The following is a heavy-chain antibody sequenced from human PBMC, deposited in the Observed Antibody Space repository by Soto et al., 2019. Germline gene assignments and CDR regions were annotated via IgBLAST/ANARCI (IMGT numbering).Heavy chain of an antibody. CDR1: GYTFTSYG. D-gene: IGHD3-10*01. Sequence: GASVKVSCKASGYTFTSYGISWVRQAPGQGLEWMGWISAYNGNTNYAQKLQGRVTMTTDTSTSTAYMELRSLRSDDTAVYYCARDFITVRGVSRHWFVLWGPGIRVTLSS. CDR3: ARDFITVRGVSRHWFVL. J-gene: IGHJ5*02. CDR2: ISAYNGNT. V-gene: IGHV1-18*01.